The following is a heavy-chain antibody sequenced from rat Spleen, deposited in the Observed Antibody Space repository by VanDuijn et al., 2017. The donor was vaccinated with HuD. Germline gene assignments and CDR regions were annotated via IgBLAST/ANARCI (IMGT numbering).Heavy chain of an antibody. J-gene: IGHJ4*01. Sequence: EVQLVESGGGLVQPGRSLKVSCAASGFTFSDYNMAWVRQAPKKCLEWVATIIYDGSRTYYRDSVKGRFTISRDNAKSTLYLQMDSLRSEDTATYYCARHGYDGSYYYWDYWGQGASVTVSS. CDR2: IIYDGSRT. CDR1: GFTFSDYN. V-gene: IGHV5S10*01. D-gene: IGHD1-12*02. CDR3: ARHGYDGSYYYWDY.